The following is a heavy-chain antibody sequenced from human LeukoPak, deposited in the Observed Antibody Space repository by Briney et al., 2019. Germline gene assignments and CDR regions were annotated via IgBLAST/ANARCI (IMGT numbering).Heavy chain of an antibody. Sequence: GGSLRLSCAASGFIFSTYTMNWVRQASGKGLEWVSAISGGGGGTYYADFVKGRFTISRDNSKNTLYLQMNSLRAEDTAAYYCAKGTERYREVSSFDYWGQGTLVAVSS. V-gene: IGHV3-23*01. J-gene: IGHJ4*01. CDR1: GFIFSTYT. CDR2: ISGGGGGT. CDR3: AKGTERYREVSSFDY. D-gene: IGHD3-10*01.